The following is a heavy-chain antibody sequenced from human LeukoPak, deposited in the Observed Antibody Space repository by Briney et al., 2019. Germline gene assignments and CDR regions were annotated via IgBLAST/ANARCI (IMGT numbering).Heavy chain of an antibody. J-gene: IGHJ4*02. CDR3: ARGLQLWLNLDY. D-gene: IGHD5-18*01. CDR2: IIPIFGTA. CDR1: GGTFSSYA. V-gene: IGHV1-69*06. Sequence: SVKVSCKASGGTFSSYAISWVRQAPGQGLEWMGGIIPIFGTANYAQKFQGRVTITADKSTSTAYMELSSLRSEDTAVYYCARGLQLWLNLDYWGQGTLVTVSS.